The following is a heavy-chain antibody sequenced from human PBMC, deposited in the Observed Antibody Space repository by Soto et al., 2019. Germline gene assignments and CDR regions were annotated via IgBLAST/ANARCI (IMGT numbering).Heavy chain of an antibody. D-gene: IGHD3-9*01. CDR2: INAGNGNT. V-gene: IGHV1-3*01. J-gene: IGHJ6*02. CDR3: ARDLSYYDILTGHQYYYYGMDV. Sequence: GASVKVSCKASGYTFTSYAMHWVRQAPGQRLEWMGWINAGNGNTKYSQKFQGRVTITRDTSASTAYMELSSLRSEDTAVYYCARDLSYYDILTGHQYYYYGMDVWGQGTTVTSP. CDR1: GYTFTSYA.